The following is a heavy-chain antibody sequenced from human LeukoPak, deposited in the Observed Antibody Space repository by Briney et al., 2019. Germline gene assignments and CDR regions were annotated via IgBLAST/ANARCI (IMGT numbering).Heavy chain of an antibody. CDR2: IYPGDSDT. V-gene: IGHV5-51*01. J-gene: IGHJ4*02. CDR3: ARRPLYSGYDLAYFDY. Sequence: GESLKISCKGSGYSFTSYWIGWVRQKPGKGLEWMGIIYPGDSDTRYSPSFQGQVTISADKSISTAYLQWSSLKASDTAMYYCARRPLYSGYDLAYFDYWGQGTLVTVSS. D-gene: IGHD5-12*01. CDR1: GYSFTSYW.